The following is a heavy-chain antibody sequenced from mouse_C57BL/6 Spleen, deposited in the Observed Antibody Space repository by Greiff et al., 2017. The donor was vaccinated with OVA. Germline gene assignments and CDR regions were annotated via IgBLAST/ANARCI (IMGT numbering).Heavy chain of an antibody. V-gene: IGHV1-72*01. CDR3: ARSANYYGSSYLFAY. Sequence: QVQLQQPGAELVKPGASVKLSCKASGYTFTSYWMHWVKQRPGRGLEWIGRIDPNRGGTKYNEKFKSKATLTVDKPSSTAYMQLSSLTSEDSAVYYCARSANYYGSSYLFAYWGQGTLVTVSA. CDR1: GYTFTSYW. D-gene: IGHD1-1*01. J-gene: IGHJ3*01. CDR2: IDPNRGGT.